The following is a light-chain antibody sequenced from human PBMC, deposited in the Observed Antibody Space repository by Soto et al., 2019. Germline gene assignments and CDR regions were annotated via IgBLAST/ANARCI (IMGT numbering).Light chain of an antibody. CDR3: SSYSTTSSPHVI. CDR2: EVS. J-gene: IGLJ2*01. Sequence: QSALTQPASVSGSPGQSIAISCTGTSSDIGRYSYVSWYQQHPGKAPKLIIYEVSYRPSGVSTRFSGSKSDNTASLTISGLQAEDEADYFCSSYSTTSSPHVIFGGGTKLTVL. V-gene: IGLV2-14*01. CDR1: SSDIGRYSY.